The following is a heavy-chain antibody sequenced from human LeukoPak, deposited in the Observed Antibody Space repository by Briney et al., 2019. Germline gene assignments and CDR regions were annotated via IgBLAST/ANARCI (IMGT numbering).Heavy chain of an antibody. CDR2: IYASGST. Sequence: SETLSLTCTVSGGSISNYYWSWIRQSAGKGLQWIGRIYASGSTNYIPSLKSRVTMSVDTSKNQFSLKLSSVTAGDAAVYYCAREAYYYGSGSYTHYQTYYMDVWGKGTTVTISS. CDR1: GGSISNYY. CDR3: AREAYYYGSGSYTHYQTYYMDV. D-gene: IGHD3-10*01. V-gene: IGHV4-4*07. J-gene: IGHJ6*03.